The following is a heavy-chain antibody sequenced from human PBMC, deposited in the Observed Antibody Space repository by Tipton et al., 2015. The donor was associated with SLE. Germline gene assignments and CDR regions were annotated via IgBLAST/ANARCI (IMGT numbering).Heavy chain of an antibody. D-gene: IGHD1-26*01. J-gene: IGHJ4*01. CDR2: LNYNGGA. CDR1: GGSITNKY. Sequence: TLSLTCSVSGGSITNKYWSWIRQPPGKGLEWIGYLNYNGGATYSPSLKSRVTTSVDTSKNQFSLNLNSVTAADTAVYYCAIPTVGATGGFDSWGHGTLVIVSS. CDR3: AIPTVGATGGFDS. V-gene: IGHV4-59*12.